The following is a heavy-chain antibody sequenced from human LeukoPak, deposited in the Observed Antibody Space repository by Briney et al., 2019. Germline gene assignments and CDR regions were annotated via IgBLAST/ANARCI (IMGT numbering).Heavy chain of an antibody. D-gene: IGHD6-13*01. Sequence: GGSLRLSCAASGFIFSTYSMNWVRQSPGKGLEWVSSISGVSNYIYYADSVKDRFTFSSDNANNSLFLQMTSLRAEDTAVYYCARDFGDSSEYFQHWGQGTLVTVSS. CDR3: ARDFGDSSEYFQH. CDR1: GFIFSTYS. V-gene: IGHV3-21*01. CDR2: ISGVSNYI. J-gene: IGHJ1*01.